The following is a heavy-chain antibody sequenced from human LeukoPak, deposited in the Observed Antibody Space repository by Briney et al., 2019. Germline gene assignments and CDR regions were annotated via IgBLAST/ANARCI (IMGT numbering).Heavy chain of an antibody. J-gene: IGHJ4*02. Sequence: ASVKVSCKASGYTFTSYGISWVRQAPGQGLEWMGWISAYNGNTNYAQKLQGRVTMTTDTSTSTAYMELRGLRSDDTAVYYCARTDGDILTVLFDYWGQGTLVTVSS. CDR3: ARTDGDILTVLFDY. D-gene: IGHD3-9*01. CDR1: GYTFTSYG. V-gene: IGHV1-18*01. CDR2: ISAYNGNT.